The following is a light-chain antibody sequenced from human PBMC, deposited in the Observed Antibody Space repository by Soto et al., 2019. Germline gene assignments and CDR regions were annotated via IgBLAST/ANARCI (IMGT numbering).Light chain of an antibody. CDR3: QQYYSYPRALT. J-gene: IGKJ4*01. V-gene: IGKV1-8*01. Sequence: AIRMTQSPSSLSASTGDRVTITCRASQGISSYLAWYQQKPGKAPKLLIYAASTLQSGVPSRFSGSGSGTDFTLTISCLQSEDVATYYCQQYYSYPRALTFGGGTKVEIK. CDR2: AAS. CDR1: QGISSY.